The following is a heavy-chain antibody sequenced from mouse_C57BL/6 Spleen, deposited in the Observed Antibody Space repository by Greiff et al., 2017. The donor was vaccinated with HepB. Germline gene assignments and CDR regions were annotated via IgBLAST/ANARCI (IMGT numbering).Heavy chain of an antibody. J-gene: IGHJ3*01. V-gene: IGHV1-78*01. Sequence: VKLVESDAELVKPGASVKISCKVSGYTFTDHTIHWMKQRPEQGLEWIGYIYPRDGSTKYNEKFKGKATLTADKSSSTAYMQLNSLTSEDSAVYFCASVYYGSAWFAYWGQGTLVTVSA. CDR2: IYPRDGST. CDR3: ASVYYGSAWFAY. CDR1: GYTFTDHT. D-gene: IGHD2-2*01.